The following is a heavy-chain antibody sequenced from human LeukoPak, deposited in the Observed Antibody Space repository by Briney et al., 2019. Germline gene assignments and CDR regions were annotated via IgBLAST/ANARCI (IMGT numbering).Heavy chain of an antibody. Sequence: PSETLSLTCTVSGGSISSYYWSWIRQPPGKGLEWMGHIYYSGTTNYNPSLKSRVTISVDTSNHQFSLKLTSVTAADTAVYYCARGGYCSGAACYPDYWGQGTLVTVSS. J-gene: IGHJ4*02. CDR1: GGSISSYY. V-gene: IGHV4-59*01. CDR3: ARGGYCSGAACYPDY. CDR2: IYYSGTT. D-gene: IGHD2-15*01.